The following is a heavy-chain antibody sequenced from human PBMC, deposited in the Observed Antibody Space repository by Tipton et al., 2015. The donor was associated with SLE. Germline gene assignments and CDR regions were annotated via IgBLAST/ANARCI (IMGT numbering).Heavy chain of an antibody. CDR3: AREYGGYSYGYFDY. CDR2: ISGSGGST. J-gene: IGHJ4*02. CDR1: GFTFSSYA. D-gene: IGHD5-18*01. Sequence: SLRLSCAASGFTFSSYAMSWVRQAPGKGLEWVSAISGSGGSTYYADSVKGRFTISRDNSKNTLYLQMNSLRAEDTALYYCAREYGGYSYGYFDYWGQGTLVTVSS. V-gene: IGHV3-23*01.